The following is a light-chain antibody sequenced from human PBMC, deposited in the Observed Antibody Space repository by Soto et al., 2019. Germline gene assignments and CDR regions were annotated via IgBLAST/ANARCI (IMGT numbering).Light chain of an antibody. CDR3: SSYTTSNSWV. V-gene: IGLV2-14*01. Sequence: QSVLTQPASVSGSPGQSITLSCTGTSSDVGAYNYVSWYQQPPGKAPKLMIYEVTNRPSGVSTRFSGSKSGNTASLTISGLQAEDEAAYYCSSYTTSNSWVFGGGTKLTVL. J-gene: IGLJ3*02. CDR1: SSDVGAYNY. CDR2: EVT.